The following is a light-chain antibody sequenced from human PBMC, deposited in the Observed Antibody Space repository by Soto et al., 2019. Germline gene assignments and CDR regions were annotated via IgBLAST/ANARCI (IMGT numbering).Light chain of an antibody. J-gene: IGLJ1*01. V-gene: IGLV2-18*02. CDR1: NSDVGSYDR. CDR2: EVY. Sequence: QSALTQPPSVSGSPGQSVTISCTGTNSDVGSYDRVSWYQQPPGIAPKLMIYEVYHRPSGVPDRFSGSKSGNTASLTISGLQAGDEGDYYCCSYTSSTTLFVFGTGTKVTVL. CDR3: CSYTSSTTLFV.